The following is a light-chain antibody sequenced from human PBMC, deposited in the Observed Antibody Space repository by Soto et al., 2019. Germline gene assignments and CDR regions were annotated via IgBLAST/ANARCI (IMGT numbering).Light chain of an antibody. CDR2: SNN. CDR3: AAWDGSLNGVL. CDR1: RSNIGSNT. Sequence: QSVLTQPPSASGTPGQRVTISCSGSRSNIGSNTVSWYQQLPGTAPKVLIYSNNQRPSGVPDRFSGSRSGTSASLAISGLQSEDEADYYWAAWDGSLNGVLFGGGTKLTVL. V-gene: IGLV1-44*01. J-gene: IGLJ2*01.